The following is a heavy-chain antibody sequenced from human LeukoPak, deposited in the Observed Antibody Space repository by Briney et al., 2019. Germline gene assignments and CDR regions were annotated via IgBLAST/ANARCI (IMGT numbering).Heavy chain of an antibody. CDR3: ARIRGDGSTFEY. CDR1: GGSFSGYY. D-gene: IGHD5-24*01. CDR2: IQQGGSAK. Sequence: ETLSLTCAVYGGSFSGYYWSWIRQPPGKGLEWVANIQQGGSAKYYMDSVKGRFTISRDDAKSSLYLQMNSLRAEDTAVYFCARIRGDGSTFEYWGQGTLVTVSS. J-gene: IGHJ4*02. V-gene: IGHV3-7*01.